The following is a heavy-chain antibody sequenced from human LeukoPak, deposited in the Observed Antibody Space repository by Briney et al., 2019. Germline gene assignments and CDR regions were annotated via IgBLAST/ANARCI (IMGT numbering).Heavy chain of an antibody. V-gene: IGHV3-74*01. CDR2: ISDDGSSA. D-gene: IGHD2-2*03. J-gene: IGHJ4*02. Sequence: PGGSLRLSCAASGFTFGNYWMHWARQAPGKGLLGVSRISDDGSSANYADSVQGRFTISRDNAKNTVYLQMHSLRAEDTAVYYCVSGYCSSTTCYRGAYWGQGTLVTVSS. CDR3: VSGYCSSTTCYRGAY. CDR1: GFTFGNYW.